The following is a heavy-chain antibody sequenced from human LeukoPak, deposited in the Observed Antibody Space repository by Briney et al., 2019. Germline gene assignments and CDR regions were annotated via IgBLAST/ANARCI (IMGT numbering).Heavy chain of an antibody. CDR2: ISAYSGNT. V-gene: IGHV1-18*01. Sequence: SVKVSCKASGYTFTNYDISWVRQAPGQGLEWMGWISAYSGNTNYAQKLQGRVTMTTDTSTATAYMELRSLRSDDTAVYYCATLASARIPYWGQGTLVTVSS. CDR1: GYTFTNYD. J-gene: IGHJ4*02. CDR3: ATLASARIPY. D-gene: IGHD2-21*01.